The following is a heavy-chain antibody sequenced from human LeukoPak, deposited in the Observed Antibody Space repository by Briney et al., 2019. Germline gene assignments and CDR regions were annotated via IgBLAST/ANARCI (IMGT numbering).Heavy chain of an antibody. D-gene: IGHD6-13*01. J-gene: IGHJ4*02. Sequence: ASVKVSCKASGYTFTGYYIHWLRQAPGQGLEWMGWINPDTGGTNYAQQFQGRVTMTRDTSISTAYMELGRLTSDDTAVYYCARRSSSWYYFDYWGQGTLVTVSS. CDR1: GYTFTGYY. CDR2: INPDTGGT. CDR3: ARRSSSWYYFDY. V-gene: IGHV1-2*02.